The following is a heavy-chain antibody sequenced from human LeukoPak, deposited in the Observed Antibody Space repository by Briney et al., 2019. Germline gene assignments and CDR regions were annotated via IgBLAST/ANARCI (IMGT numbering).Heavy chain of an antibody. CDR1: GGSFSGYY. CDR2: INHSGST. J-gene: IGHJ4*02. D-gene: IGHD3-22*01. V-gene: IGHV4-34*01. CDR3: ASHQIPVDYYDSSGYPSFDY. Sequence: PSETLSLTCAVYGGSFSGYYWSWIRQPPGKGLEWIGEINHSGSTNYNPSLKSRVTISVDTSKNQFSLKLSSVTAADTAVYYCASHQIPVDYYDSSGYPSFDYWGQGTLVTVSS.